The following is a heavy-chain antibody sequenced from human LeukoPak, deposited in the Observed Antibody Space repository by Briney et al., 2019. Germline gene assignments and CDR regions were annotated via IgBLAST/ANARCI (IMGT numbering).Heavy chain of an antibody. V-gene: IGHV4-59*12. J-gene: IGHJ5*02. CDR2: IYYSGST. Sequence: SETLSLTCTVSGGSISSYYWSWIRQPPGKGLEWIGYIYYSGSTYYNPSPKSRVTISVDTSKNQFSLKLSSVTAADTAVYYCARTSKVVVPAAMNRFDPWGQGTLVTVSS. D-gene: IGHD2-2*01. CDR1: GGSISSYY. CDR3: ARTSKVVVPAAMNRFDP.